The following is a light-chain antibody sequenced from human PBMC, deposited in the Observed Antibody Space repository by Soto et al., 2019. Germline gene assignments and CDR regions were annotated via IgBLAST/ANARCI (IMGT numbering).Light chain of an antibody. CDR2: RTS. J-gene: IGKJ4*01. CDR3: EQYDTLPLT. Sequence: EIVMTQSPATLSVSPGERATLSCRASQSISSNLAWYQQKPGQAPRLLMFRTSSRATGFPARFSGSGSGTDFTFAISSLQPEDIATYFCEQYDTLPLTFGGGTKVDIK. V-gene: IGKV3-15*01. CDR1: QSISSN.